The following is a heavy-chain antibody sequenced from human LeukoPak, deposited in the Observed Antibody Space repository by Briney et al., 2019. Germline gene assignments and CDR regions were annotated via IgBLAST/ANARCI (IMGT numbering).Heavy chain of an antibody. D-gene: IGHD3-22*01. CDR2: IWYDGSNK. Sequence: GGSLRLSCAASGFTFSSYGMHWVRQAPGKGLEWVAVIWYDGSNKYYADSVKGRFTISRDNSKNTLYLQMNSLRAEDTAVYYCAREFSYDSSGYNDAFDIWGQGTMVTVSS. J-gene: IGHJ3*02. V-gene: IGHV3-33*01. CDR1: GFTFSSYG. CDR3: AREFSYDSSGYNDAFDI.